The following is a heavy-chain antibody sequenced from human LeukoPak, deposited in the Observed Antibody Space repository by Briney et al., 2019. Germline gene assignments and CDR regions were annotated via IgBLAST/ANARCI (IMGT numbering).Heavy chain of an antibody. CDR3: ARDNGDYNFDY. Sequence: DSVKVACKASSHTFTSYGLSWVRQAPGQGLEWMGWISVYRSKTNYAQKFQGRITLTTDASTRTTFMELRSLRSDDTAVYYCARDNGDYNFDYWGQGTLVTVSS. D-gene: IGHD4-17*01. CDR2: ISVYRSKT. J-gene: IGHJ4*02. CDR1: SHTFTSYG. V-gene: IGHV1-18*01.